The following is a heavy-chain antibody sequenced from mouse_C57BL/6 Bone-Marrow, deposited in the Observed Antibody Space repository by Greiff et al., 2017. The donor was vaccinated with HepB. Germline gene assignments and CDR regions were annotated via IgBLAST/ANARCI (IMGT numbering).Heavy chain of an antibody. D-gene: IGHD1-1*01. J-gene: IGHJ1*03. CDR2: INYDGSST. V-gene: IGHV5-16*01. Sequence: EVMLVESEGGLVQPGSSMKLSCTASGFTFSDYYMAWVRQVPEKGLEWVANINYDGSSTYYLDSLKSRFIISRDNAKNILYLQMSSLKSEDTATYYCARDYYYGSSSWYFDVWGTGTTVTVSS. CDR3: ARDYYYGSSSWYFDV. CDR1: GFTFSDYY.